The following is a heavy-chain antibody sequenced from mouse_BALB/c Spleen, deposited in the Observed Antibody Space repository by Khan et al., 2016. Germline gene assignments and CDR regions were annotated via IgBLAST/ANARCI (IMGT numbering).Heavy chain of an antibody. CDR1: GYTFTNYG. J-gene: IGHJ4*01. D-gene: IGHD2-14*01. Sequence: QIQLVQSGPELKKPGETVKISCKASGYTFTNYGMNWAKQAPGKGLKWMGWINTYTGEPTYADDFTGRFAFSLEPSASTAYLQINNLKNEDTATYFGAREGVRRTGYAMDYWGQGTSVTVSS. CDR3: AREGVRRTGYAMDY. CDR2: INTYTGEP. V-gene: IGHV9-3-1*01.